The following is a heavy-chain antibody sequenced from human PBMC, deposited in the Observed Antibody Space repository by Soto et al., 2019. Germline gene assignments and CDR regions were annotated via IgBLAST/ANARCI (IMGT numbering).Heavy chain of an antibody. CDR3: TAGFHHASSGYYLLAY. V-gene: IGHV4-4*07. Sequence: QVQLQESGPGLVKPSETLSLTCTVSGGSISNNCWSWIRQPAGKGLEWIGRICSSGSTNYKPSLESRVTMSVDTAKGQYSPKLPSVAAADTAVYHCTAGFHHASSGYYLLAYWGLGALVTLSS. CDR2: ICSSGST. CDR1: GGSISNNC. D-gene: IGHD3-22*01. J-gene: IGHJ4*02.